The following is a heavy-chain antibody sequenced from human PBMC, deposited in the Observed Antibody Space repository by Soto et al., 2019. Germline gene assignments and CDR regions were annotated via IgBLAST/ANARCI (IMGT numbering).Heavy chain of an antibody. V-gene: IGHV4-39*02. CDR3: ARELGFCCSTSCYPINYYYYGMDV. J-gene: IGHJ6*02. Sequence: PSETLSLTCTVSGGSISSSSYYWGWIRQPPGKGLEWIGSIYYSGSTYYNPSLKSRVTISVDTSKNQFSLKLSSVTAADTAVYYCARELGFCCSTSCYPINYYYYGMDVWGQGTTVTVSS. D-gene: IGHD2-2*01. CDR1: GGSISSSSYY. CDR2: IYYSGST.